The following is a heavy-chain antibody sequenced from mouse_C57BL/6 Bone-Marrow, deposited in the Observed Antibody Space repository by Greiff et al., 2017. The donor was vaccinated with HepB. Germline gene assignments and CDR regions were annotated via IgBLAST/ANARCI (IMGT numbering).Heavy chain of an antibody. CDR3: AREDYDYAMDY. V-gene: IGHV1-81*01. CDR1: GYTFTSYG. D-gene: IGHD2-4*01. J-gene: IGHJ4*01. Sequence: VQLQQSGAELARPGASVKLSCKASGYTFTSYGISGVKQRTGQGLEWIGEIYPRSGNTYYNEKFKGKATLTADKSSSTAYMELRSLTSEDSAVYFCAREDYDYAMDYWGQGTSVTVSS. CDR2: IYPRSGNT.